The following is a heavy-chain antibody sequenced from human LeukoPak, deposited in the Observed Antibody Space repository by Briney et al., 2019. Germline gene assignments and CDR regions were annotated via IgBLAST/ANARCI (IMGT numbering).Heavy chain of an antibody. CDR3: AKRPISGNDKSFDY. J-gene: IGHJ4*02. V-gene: IGHV3-23*01. D-gene: IGHD3-3*01. CDR2: IRESSGDT. Sequence: GGSLRLSCAASGFTVRNYAMNWVRQAPGKGLEWVSTIRESSGDTYYEDSVKGRFTISRGISKNTVYLQMISLRVEDTAVYFCAKRPISGNDKSFDYWGQGTLVTVSS. CDR1: GFTVRNYA.